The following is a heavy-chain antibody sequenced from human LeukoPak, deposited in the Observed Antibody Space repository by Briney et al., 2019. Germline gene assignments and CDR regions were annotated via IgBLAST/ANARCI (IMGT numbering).Heavy chain of an antibody. CDR1: GFTFSVSA. V-gene: IGHV3-73*01. CDR3: TRLDYGSDY. D-gene: IGHD3-10*01. J-gene: IGHJ4*02. CDR2: IRTRTNRYAT. Sequence: GGSLRLSCAASGFTFSVSAIHWVRQASGKGLEWVGRIRTRTNRYATAYAAAVKGRFTVSRDDSKNTACLQMNSLKTEDTAVYYCTRLDYGSDYWGQGTQVIVSS.